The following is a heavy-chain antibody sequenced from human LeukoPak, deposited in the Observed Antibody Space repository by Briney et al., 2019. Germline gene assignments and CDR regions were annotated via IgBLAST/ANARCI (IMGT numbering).Heavy chain of an antibody. CDR2: INPNSGGT. CDR1: GYTFTGYY. CDR3: ARDLTMVRGVTERDY. V-gene: IGHV1-2*02. J-gene: IGHJ4*02. D-gene: IGHD3-10*01. Sequence: ASVKVSCKASGYTFTGYYMHWVRQAPGQGLEWMGWINPNSGGTNYAQKFQGRVTMTRDTSISTAYMELSRLRSDGTAVYYCARDLTMVRGVTERDYWGQGTLVTVSS.